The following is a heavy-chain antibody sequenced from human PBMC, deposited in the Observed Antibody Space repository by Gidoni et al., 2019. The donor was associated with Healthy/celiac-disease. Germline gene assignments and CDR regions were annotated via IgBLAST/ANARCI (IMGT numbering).Heavy chain of an antibody. CDR3: ARRSGSYSSNY. J-gene: IGHJ4*02. CDR2: ISTSTSNI. D-gene: IGHD1-26*01. CDR1: AFTFSSYS. Sequence: EVQLVESGGGLLKPGGSLRRARAASAFTFSSYSLNWVRQVPGKGISRVSSISTSTSNIYYADSVNGRLTIPRDNAKNSMYLQMNSLGGEDTAVSDCARRSGSYSSNYWGQGTLVTVSS. V-gene: IGHV3-21*01.